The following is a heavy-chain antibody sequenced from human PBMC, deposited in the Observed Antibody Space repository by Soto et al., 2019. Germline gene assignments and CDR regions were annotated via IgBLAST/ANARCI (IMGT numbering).Heavy chain of an antibody. Sequence: QVQLVQSGAEVTKPGASVKVSCKASGYTFTTYDINWVRQATGQGLEWLGWMSPNSGATGYAQKVQGRVTMTRDTSMSTAYMELSKLRSEDTAMYYWARGVHAGVDVWGQGTKVTVSS. J-gene: IGHJ6*02. CDR2: MSPNSGAT. V-gene: IGHV1-8*01. CDR3: ARGVHAGVDV. D-gene: IGHD1-1*01. CDR1: GYTFTTYD.